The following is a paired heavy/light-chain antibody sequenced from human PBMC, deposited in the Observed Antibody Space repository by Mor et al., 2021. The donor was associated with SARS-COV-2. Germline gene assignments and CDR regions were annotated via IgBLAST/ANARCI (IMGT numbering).Light chain of an antibody. V-gene: IGKV4-1*01. J-gene: IGKJ4*01. Sequence: DIVMTQSPDSLAASLGERATINCKSSQTLLSSANNKNYLAWYQHKPGQPPRLLIYWASTRESGVPDRFSGSGSGSDFTLTISSLQAEDVAVYYCQQHFDSPLTFGGGTKVEIK. CDR3: QQHFDSPLT. CDR1: QTLLSSANNKNY. CDR2: WAS.
Heavy chain of an antibody. CDR3: ARACRFGTSCYFFDS. Sequence: QVQLVESGGGVVQPGRSLRLSCAASGFTFSNYGFHWVRQTAGKGLEWVTIISHDGSNKEYADSVKGRFTISRDNSKNTLYLQMNTLRPEDTAVYYCARACRFGTSCYFFDSWGQGTLVTVSS. J-gene: IGHJ4*02. V-gene: IGHV3-30*03. CDR2: ISHDGSNK. D-gene: IGHD2-2*01. CDR1: GFTFSNYG.